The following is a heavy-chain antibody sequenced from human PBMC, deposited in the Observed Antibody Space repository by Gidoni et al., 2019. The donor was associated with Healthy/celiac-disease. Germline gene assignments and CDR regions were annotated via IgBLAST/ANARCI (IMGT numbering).Heavy chain of an antibody. CDR3: ASGYSSSLDY. V-gene: IGHV3-48*01. J-gene: IGHJ4*02. D-gene: IGHD6-13*01. Sequence: EVQLVEPGGGLVQPGGSRGRSGPAAGFPFSSYSMNWVRQAPGKGLEWVSYISSSSSTIYYADSVKGRFTISRDNAKNSLYLQMNSLRAEDTAVYYCASGYSSSLDYWGQGTLVTVSS. CDR2: ISSSSSTI. CDR1: GFPFSSYS.